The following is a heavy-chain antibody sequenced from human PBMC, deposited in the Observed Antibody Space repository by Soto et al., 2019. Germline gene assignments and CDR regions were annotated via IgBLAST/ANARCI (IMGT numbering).Heavy chain of an antibody. Sequence: EVQLLESGGGLVQPGGSLRLSCAASGFTFNSYAMSWVRQAPGKGLEWVSAISGSGGSTYYADSVKGRFTISRDNSKNPLYLQMNRLRAEDTAVYYCAKERPFTVTVHDAFYIWGQGTMVTVSS. J-gene: IGHJ3*02. D-gene: IGHD4-17*01. CDR2: ISGSGGST. CDR1: GFTFNSYA. CDR3: AKERPFTVTVHDAFYI. V-gene: IGHV3-23*01.